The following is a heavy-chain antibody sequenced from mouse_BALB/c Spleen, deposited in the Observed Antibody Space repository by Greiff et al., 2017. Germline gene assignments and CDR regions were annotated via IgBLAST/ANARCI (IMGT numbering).Heavy chain of an antibody. CDR2: IYPYNGGT. Sequence: EVQLQQSGPELVKPGASVKISCKASGYTFTDYNMHWVKQSHGKSLEWIGYIYPYNGGTGYNQKFKSKATLTVDNSSSTAYMELRSLTSEDSAVYYCARCSYDAMDYWGQGTSVTVSS. J-gene: IGHJ4*01. V-gene: IGHV1S29*02. CDR3: ARCSYDAMDY. D-gene: IGHD1-1*01. CDR1: GYTFTDYN.